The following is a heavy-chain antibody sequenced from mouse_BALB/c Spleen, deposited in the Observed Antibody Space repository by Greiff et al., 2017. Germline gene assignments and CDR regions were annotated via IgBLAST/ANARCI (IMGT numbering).Heavy chain of an antibody. J-gene: IGHJ4*01. Sequence: EVKLMESGGGLVKPGGSLKLSCAASGFAFSSYDMSWVRQTPEKRLEWVAYISSGGGSTYYPDTVKGRFTISRDNAKNTLYLQMTSLRSEDTAMYYCARRYYGYPYAMDYWGQGTSVTVSS. V-gene: IGHV5-12-1*01. D-gene: IGHD1-2*01. CDR3: ARRYYGYPYAMDY. CDR1: GFAFSSYD. CDR2: ISSGGGST.